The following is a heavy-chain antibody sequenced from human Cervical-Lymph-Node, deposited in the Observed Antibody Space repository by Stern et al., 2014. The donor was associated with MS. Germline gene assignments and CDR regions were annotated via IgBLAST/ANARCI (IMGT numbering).Heavy chain of an antibody. V-gene: IGHV5-51*01. CDR1: GYTFTSYW. Sequence: EVQLVQSGPEVKRPGESLKISCQASGYTFTSYWIGWVRQMPGKGLEWIAIIFPGGSDIRYSPSFQGQFTISADNSSSTAYLQWNNLKASDPAIYYCARQRYFDYWGQGTLVTVSS. CDR2: IFPGGSDI. J-gene: IGHJ4*02. CDR3: ARQRYFDY.